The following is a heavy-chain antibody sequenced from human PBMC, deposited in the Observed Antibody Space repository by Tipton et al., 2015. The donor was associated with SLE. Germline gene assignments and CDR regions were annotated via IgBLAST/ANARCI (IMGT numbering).Heavy chain of an antibody. D-gene: IGHD6-19*01. V-gene: IGHV4-59*01. CDR1: GGSISSYY. Sequence: LRLSCIVSGGSISSYYWSWIRQPPGKGLEWIGYIYYSGSTNYNPSLKSRVTISVDTSKNQFSLKLSSVTAADTAVYYCASGRAVAGGDYFDYWGQGTLVTVSS. J-gene: IGHJ4*02. CDR3: ASGRAVAGGDYFDY. CDR2: IYYSGST.